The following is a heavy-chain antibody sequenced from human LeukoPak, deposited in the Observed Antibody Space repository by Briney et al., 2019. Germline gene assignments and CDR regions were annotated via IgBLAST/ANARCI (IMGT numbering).Heavy chain of an antibody. CDR2: MNPNSGNT. CDR3: ARGGSWFGARGMDV. Sequence: ASVKVSCKASGYTFTSYDINWVRQATGQGLEWMGWMNPNSGNTGYAQKFQGRVTMTRNTSISTVYMELSSLRSEDTAVYYCARGGSWFGARGMDVWGQGTTVTVSS. V-gene: IGHV1-8*01. D-gene: IGHD3-10*01. J-gene: IGHJ6*02. CDR1: GYTFTSYD.